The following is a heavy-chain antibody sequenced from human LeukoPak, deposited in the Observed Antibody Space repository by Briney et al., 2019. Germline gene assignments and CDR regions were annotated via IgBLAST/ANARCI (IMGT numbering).Heavy chain of an antibody. J-gene: IGHJ5*02. CDR2: ISSNGGST. V-gene: IGHV3-64*01. CDR1: GFTFSSYA. D-gene: IGHD6-19*01. CDR3: ARGTEGSSGWANWFDP. Sequence: GGSLRLSCAASGFTFSSYAMHWVRQAPGKGLEYVSAISSNGGSTYYANSVKGRFTISRDNAKNSLYLQMNSLRAEDTALYYCARGTEGSSGWANWFDPWGQGTLVTVSP.